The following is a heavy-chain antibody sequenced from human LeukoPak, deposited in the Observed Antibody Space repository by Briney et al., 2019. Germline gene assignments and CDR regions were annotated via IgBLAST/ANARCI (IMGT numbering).Heavy chain of an antibody. D-gene: IGHD2-15*01. V-gene: IGHV1-8*02. CDR3: ARDCSGGNCYSDAFDI. CDR2: MNPKSGNT. Sequence: ASVKVSCKASGYTFTGYYMHWVRQAPGQGLEWMGWMNPKSGNTGYAQKFQGRLTMTRNTSISTAYMELSSLTSGDTAMYYCARDCSGGNCYSDAFDIWGQGTMVTVSS. CDR1: GYTFTGYY. J-gene: IGHJ3*02.